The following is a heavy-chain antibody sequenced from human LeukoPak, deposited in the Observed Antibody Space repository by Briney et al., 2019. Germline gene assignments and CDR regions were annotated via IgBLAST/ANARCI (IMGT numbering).Heavy chain of an antibody. D-gene: IGHD3-3*01. V-gene: IGHV3-9*03. Sequence: GGSLRLSCAASGFTFDDYAMHWVRQAPGKGLEWVSGISWNSGSIGYADSVKGRFTISGDNAKNSLYLQMNSLRAEDMALYYCARGGYAFWSGYDPWGQGTLVTVSS. CDR3: ARGGYAFWSGYDP. CDR2: ISWNSGSI. CDR1: GFTFDDYA. J-gene: IGHJ5*02.